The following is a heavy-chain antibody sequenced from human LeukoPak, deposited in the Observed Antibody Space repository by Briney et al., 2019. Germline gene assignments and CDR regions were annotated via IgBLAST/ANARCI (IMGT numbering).Heavy chain of an antibody. D-gene: IGHD1-26*01. CDR3: ARELRATYFDF. J-gene: IGHJ4*02. CDR1: GFTFSSHW. V-gene: IGHV3-7*01. Sequence: PGGSLRPSCAASGFTFSSHWMSWVRQAPGKGLEWVANIKQDGSEKYYVDSVKGRFTISRDNAKNSLYLQMNSLRAEDTAVYYCARELRATYFDFWGQGTLVTVSS. CDR2: IKQDGSEK.